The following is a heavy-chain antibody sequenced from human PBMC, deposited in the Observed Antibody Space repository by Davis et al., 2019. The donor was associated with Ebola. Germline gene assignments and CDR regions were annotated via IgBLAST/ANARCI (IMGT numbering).Heavy chain of an antibody. CDR2: ISHSGST. J-gene: IGHJ6*02. D-gene: IGHD2-15*01. V-gene: IGHV4-4*02. CDR1: GGSISSSNW. CDR3: ASTWSGKYYYYYGMDV. Sequence: SETLSLTCAVSGGSISSSNWWSWIRQPPGQGLEWIGEISHSGSTNYNPSLKSRVTISVDTSKNQFSLKLSSVTAADTAVYYCASTWSGKYYYYYGMDVWGQGTTVTVSS.